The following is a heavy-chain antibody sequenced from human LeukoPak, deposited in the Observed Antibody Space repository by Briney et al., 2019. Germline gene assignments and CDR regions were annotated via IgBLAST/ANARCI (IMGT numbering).Heavy chain of an antibody. Sequence: GGSLRLSCAASGFTFSSYWMSWVRQAPGKGLEWVANIKQDGSEKYYVDSVKGRFTISRDNAKNSLYLQMNSLRAEDTAVYYCARDLNWNYGGRSVSGGYMDVWGKGTTVTVSS. J-gene: IGHJ6*03. CDR1: GFTFSSYW. CDR3: ARDLNWNYGGRSVSGGYMDV. V-gene: IGHV3-7*01. CDR2: IKQDGSEK. D-gene: IGHD1-7*01.